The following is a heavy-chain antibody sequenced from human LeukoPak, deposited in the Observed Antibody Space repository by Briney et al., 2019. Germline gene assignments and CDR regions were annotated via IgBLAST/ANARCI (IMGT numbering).Heavy chain of an antibody. D-gene: IGHD6-13*01. CDR1: GFTFSSFT. CDR2: ISSSSGYI. V-gene: IGHV3-21*01. CDR3: ATRAAAGLKFNY. Sequence: GGSLRLSCVASGFTFSSFTMTWVRQAPGKGLEWVSSISSSSGYIYYADSVKGRFTISRDNAKNSLYLQMNSLRAEDTAVYYCATRAAAGLKFNYWGQGTLVTVSS. J-gene: IGHJ4*02.